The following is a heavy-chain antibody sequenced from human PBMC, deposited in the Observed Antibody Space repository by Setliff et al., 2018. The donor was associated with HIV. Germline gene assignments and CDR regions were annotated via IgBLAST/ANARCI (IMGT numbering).Heavy chain of an antibody. CDR3: ARGLRGVIKGRYYYMDV. D-gene: IGHD3-10*01. V-gene: IGHV1-69*05. CDR2: IIPIFGNT. Sequence: SVKVSCKASGDTFSSYAISWVPQAPGQGLEWMGGIIPIFGNTNYAQKFQGRVTVTRDTSTSTVYMELNSLRPEDTAVYYCARGLRGVIKGRYYYMDVWGKGTTVTVSS. CDR1: GDTFSSYA. J-gene: IGHJ6*03.